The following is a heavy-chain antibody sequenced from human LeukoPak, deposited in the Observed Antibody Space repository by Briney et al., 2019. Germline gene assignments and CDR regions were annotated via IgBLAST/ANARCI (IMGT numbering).Heavy chain of an antibody. CDR1: GFTVSINY. CDR3: ARDGNSGSYGGFDY. D-gene: IGHD1-26*01. CDR2: IYSGGST. V-gene: IGHV3-66*01. Sequence: GGSLRLSCAASGFTVSINYMSWVRQAPGKGLEWVSIIYSGGSTYYADSVKGRFTISRDNSKNTLYLQMNSLRAEDTAVYYCARDGNSGSYGGFDYWGQGTLVTVSS. J-gene: IGHJ4*02.